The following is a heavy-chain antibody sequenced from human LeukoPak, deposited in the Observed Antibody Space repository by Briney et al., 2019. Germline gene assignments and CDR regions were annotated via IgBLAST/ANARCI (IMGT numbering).Heavy chain of an antibody. CDR2: IRNKANSYTT. Sequence: PGGSLRLSCAASGFTFSDHYMDWVRQAPGKGLEWVGRIRNKANSYTTLYATSVKGKFTISRDDSKNSMYLQMNSLKTEDTAVYCCARGFSAVVATNNLEYWGQGTLVTVSS. CDR3: ARGFSAVVATNNLEY. D-gene: IGHD2-15*01. J-gene: IGHJ4*02. V-gene: IGHV3-72*01. CDR1: GFTFSDHY.